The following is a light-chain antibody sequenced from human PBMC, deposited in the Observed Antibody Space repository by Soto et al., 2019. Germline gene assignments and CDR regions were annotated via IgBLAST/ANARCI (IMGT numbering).Light chain of an antibody. V-gene: IGKV1-5*03. CDR3: QHYNSYSEA. CDR1: QTISSW. J-gene: IGKJ1*01. CDR2: KAS. Sequence: DIQMTQSSSTLSGSVGERVTITCRASQTISSWLAWYQQKPGKAPKLLIYKASTLKSGVPSRFSGSGSGTEFTLTISSLQPDDFATYYCQHYNSYSEAFGQGTKVDIK.